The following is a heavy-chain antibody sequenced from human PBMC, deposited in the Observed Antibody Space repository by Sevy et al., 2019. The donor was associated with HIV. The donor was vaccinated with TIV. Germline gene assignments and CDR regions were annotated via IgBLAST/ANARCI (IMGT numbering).Heavy chain of an antibody. CDR1: EFTLSSYS. D-gene: IGHD3-22*01. CDR2: ISGTGGSGDKT. Sequence: GGSLRLSCVASEFTLSSYSMNWVRQAPGKGLEWVSGISGTGGSGDKTNYADSVKGRFTISRDDSKNSLYLQLNTLRAEDTAIYYCARKYDSSGYFDYWGQGTLVTVSS. CDR3: ARKYDSSGYFDY. V-gene: IGHV3-23*01. J-gene: IGHJ4*02.